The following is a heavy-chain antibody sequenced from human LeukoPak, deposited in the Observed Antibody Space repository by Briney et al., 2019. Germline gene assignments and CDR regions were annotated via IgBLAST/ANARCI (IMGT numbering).Heavy chain of an antibody. V-gene: IGHV4-4*02. CDR1: GGSISSSNW. CDR2: IYHSGST. J-gene: IGHJ5*02. D-gene: IGHD3-22*01. CDR3: ASSVLYYYDSSGYHSNWFAP. Sequence: PSGTLSLTCAVSGGSISSSNWWSWVRQPPGKGLEWIGEIYHSGSTNYNPSLKSRVTISVDRSKNQFSLKLSPVTAADTAVYYCASSVLYYYDSSGYHSNWFAPWGQGTLVTVSS.